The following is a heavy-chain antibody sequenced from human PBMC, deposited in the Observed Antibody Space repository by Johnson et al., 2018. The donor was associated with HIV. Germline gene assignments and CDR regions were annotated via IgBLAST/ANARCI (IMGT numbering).Heavy chain of an antibody. J-gene: IGHJ3*02. D-gene: IGHD6-13*01. CDR2: IYSGGST. CDR3: AKDLSSSSWDAFDI. V-gene: IGHV3-66*01. CDR1: GFTVSSNY. Sequence: VQLMESGGGLVKPGGSLRLSCAASGFTVSSNYMSWVRQAPGKGLECVSVIYSGGSTYYADSVKGRFTISRDNSKNTLYLQMNSLRAEDTAVYYCAKDLSSSSWDAFDIWGQGTMVTVSS.